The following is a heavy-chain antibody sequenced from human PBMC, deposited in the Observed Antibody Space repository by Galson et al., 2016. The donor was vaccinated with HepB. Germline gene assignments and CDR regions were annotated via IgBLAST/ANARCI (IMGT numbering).Heavy chain of an antibody. J-gene: IGHJ3*01. Sequence: CAISGDSVSSNSAAWNWIRQSPSRGLERLGRTYYRSKWSNDYAVSVESRIAIHPDASKNQFSLQLQSVTPDDTAVYYCARDRVAAPDGTRLGTFDVWGQGTMVTVSS. V-gene: IGHV6-1*01. CDR2: TYYRSKWSN. D-gene: IGHD6-13*01. CDR1: GDSVSSNSAA. CDR3: ARDRVAAPDGTRLGTFDV.